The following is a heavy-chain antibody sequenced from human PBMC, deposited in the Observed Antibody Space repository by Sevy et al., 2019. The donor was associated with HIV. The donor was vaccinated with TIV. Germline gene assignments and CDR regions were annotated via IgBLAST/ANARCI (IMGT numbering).Heavy chain of an antibody. J-gene: IGHJ4*02. CDR2: IYFTGNT. CDR3: ARDSTTRPRVLDY. D-gene: IGHD1-1*01. Sequence: SETLSLTCSVSGGSISSYFWTWVRQSPGKGLEWIGNIYFTGNTDYSPSLKSRVTLSLDTSKSQFSLTLKSVIAADTAIYFCARDSTTRPRVLDYWGQGTLVTVSS. V-gene: IGHV4-59*01. CDR1: GGSISSYF.